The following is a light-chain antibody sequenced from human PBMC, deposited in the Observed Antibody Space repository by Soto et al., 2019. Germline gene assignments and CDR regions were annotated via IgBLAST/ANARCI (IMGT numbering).Light chain of an antibody. J-gene: IGKJ5*01. CDR3: QQYNNWPPT. Sequence: EIVMTQSPATLSVSPGERATLSCRASQSVSSNLAWYQQKPGQAPRLLIYGASTRATGIPARFSGSGSGTEFTLTISGLQSEDFAVYYCQQYNNWPPTLGQGTRLEIK. V-gene: IGKV3-15*01. CDR2: GAS. CDR1: QSVSSN.